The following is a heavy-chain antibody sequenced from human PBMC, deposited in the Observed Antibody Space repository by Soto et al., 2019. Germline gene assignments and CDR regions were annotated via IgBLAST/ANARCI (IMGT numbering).Heavy chain of an antibody. J-gene: IGHJ4*02. V-gene: IGHV3-33*01. CDR1: GFTFSSYG. CDR3: ARDLGGSALGYYFDY. Sequence: LRLSCAASGFTFSSYGMHWVRQAPGKGLEWVANIWYDGSDRYYADSVRGRFTISRDNSKKTLYLEMDSLGAEDTAVYYCARDLGGSALGYYFDYWGQGTQVTVSS. D-gene: IGHD2-15*01. CDR2: IWYDGSDR.